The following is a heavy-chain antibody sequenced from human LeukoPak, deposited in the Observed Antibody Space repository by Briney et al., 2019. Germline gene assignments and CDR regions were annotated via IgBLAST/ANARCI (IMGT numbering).Heavy chain of an antibody. CDR2: ICPETGGT. Sequence: ASVKVSCKASGYCFTGYCMHWVRQAPGQGLEWMGRICPETGGTNYAQKFQGRVTMTTDTTVSTAYMELSGLKSDDTAVYYCASGLNSRSSSCWGQGTRVTVSS. CDR1: GYCFTGYC. D-gene: IGHD6-13*01. CDR3: ASGLNSRSSSC. J-gene: IGHJ4*02. V-gene: IGHV1-2*02.